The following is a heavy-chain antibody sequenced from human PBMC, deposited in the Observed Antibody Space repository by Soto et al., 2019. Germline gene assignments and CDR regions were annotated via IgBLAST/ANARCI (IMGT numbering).Heavy chain of an antibody. Sequence: SVKVSCKASGGTFSSYAISWVRQAPGQGLEWMGGIIPIFGTANYAQKFKGRVTITADESTSTAYMEPSSLRSEDTAVYYCAAFYGSGSYPDYWGQGTLVTVSS. J-gene: IGHJ4*02. V-gene: IGHV1-69*13. CDR1: GGTFSSYA. CDR3: AAFYGSGSYPDY. D-gene: IGHD3-10*01. CDR2: IIPIFGTA.